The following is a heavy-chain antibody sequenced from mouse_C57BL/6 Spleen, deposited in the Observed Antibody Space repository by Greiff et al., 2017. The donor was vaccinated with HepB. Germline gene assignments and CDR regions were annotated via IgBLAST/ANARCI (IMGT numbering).Heavy chain of an antibody. CDR3: ARDREDYDNAMDD. J-gene: IGHJ4*01. V-gene: IGHV5-4*03. Sequence: EVMLVESGGGLVKPGGSLKLSCAASGFTFSSYAMSWVRQTPEKRLEWVATISDGGSYTYYPDNVKGRFTISRDNAKNNLYLQMSHLKSEDTAMYYCARDREDYDNAMDDWGQGTSVTVSS. CDR2: ISDGGSYT. D-gene: IGHD2-4*01. CDR1: GFTFSSYA.